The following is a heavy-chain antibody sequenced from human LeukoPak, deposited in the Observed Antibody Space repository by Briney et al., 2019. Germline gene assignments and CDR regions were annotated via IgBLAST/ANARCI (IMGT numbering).Heavy chain of an antibody. V-gene: IGHV4-34*01. CDR1: GGPFNDYY. CDR3: ARPGWDSGGANDY. D-gene: IGHD3-10*01. Sequence: SETLSLTCTVYGGPFNDYYWNWIRQPPGKGLEWIGEINLRGSTTYNPSLKSRVTISLDESKNQFSLKLSSVTAADTAVYYCARPGWDSGGANDYWGQGTLVTVSS. CDR2: INLRGST. J-gene: IGHJ4*02.